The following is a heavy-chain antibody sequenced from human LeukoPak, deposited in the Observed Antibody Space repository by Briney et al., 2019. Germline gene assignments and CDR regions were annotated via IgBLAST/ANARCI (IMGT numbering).Heavy chain of an antibody. V-gene: IGHV1-18*01. J-gene: IGHJ3*02. D-gene: IGHD3-3*01. CDR2: ISAYNGNT. CDR3: ATVLRFLEWLFRDAFDI. CDR1: GYTFTSYG. Sequence: ASVKVSCKASGYTFTSYGISWVRQAPGQGLEWMGWISAYNGNTNYAQKLQGRVTMTEDTSTDTAYMELSSLRSEDTAVYYCATVLRFLEWLFRDAFDIWGQGTMVTVSS.